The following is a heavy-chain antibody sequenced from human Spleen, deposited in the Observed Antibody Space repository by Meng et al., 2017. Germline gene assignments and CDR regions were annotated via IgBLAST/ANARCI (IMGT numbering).Heavy chain of an antibody. D-gene: IGHD6-25*01. V-gene: IGHV1-2*02. Sequence: ASVKVSCKASGYTFTGYYIHWVRQAPGQGLEWMGWINPNSGDTNYAQKFQARVTMTGDTSISTAYMELSGLRSDDTAMYYCARDEDISAAGKLFGDYWGQGTLVTVSS. CDR1: GYTFTGYY. CDR2: INPNSGDT. J-gene: IGHJ4*02. CDR3: ARDEDISAAGKLFGDY.